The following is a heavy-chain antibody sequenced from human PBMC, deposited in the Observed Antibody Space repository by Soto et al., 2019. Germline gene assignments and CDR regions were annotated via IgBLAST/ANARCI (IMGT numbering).Heavy chain of an antibody. Sequence: PGGSLRLSCAASGFTFSSYWMHWVRQAPGKGLVWVSRINSDGSSTSYADSVKGRFTISRDNAKNTLYLQMNSLRAEDTAVYYCARGHGSGSYYYYYYYMDVWGKGTTVTVSS. V-gene: IGHV3-74*01. J-gene: IGHJ6*03. CDR3: ARGHGSGSYYYYYYYMDV. CDR1: GFTFSSYW. CDR2: INSDGSST. D-gene: IGHD3-10*01.